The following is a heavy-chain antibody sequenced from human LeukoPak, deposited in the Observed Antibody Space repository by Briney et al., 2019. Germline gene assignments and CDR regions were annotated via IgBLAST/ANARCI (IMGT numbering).Heavy chain of an antibody. CDR3: AKDADLYSSSWYLFPPYYYMDV. V-gene: IGHV3-23*01. CDR2: ISGSGGST. CDR1: GFTFSRYG. Sequence: RGSLRLSCAASGFTFSRYGMSWVRQVPGKGLEWVSAISGSGGSTYYADSVKGRFTISRDNSKNTLYLQMNSLRAEDTAVYYCAKDADLYSSSWYLFPPYYYMDVWGKGTTVTISS. J-gene: IGHJ6*03. D-gene: IGHD6-13*01.